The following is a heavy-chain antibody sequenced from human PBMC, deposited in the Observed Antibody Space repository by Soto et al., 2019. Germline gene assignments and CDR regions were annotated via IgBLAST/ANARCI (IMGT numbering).Heavy chain of an antibody. CDR3: ASGSWGYYDFWNYYYMDV. J-gene: IGHJ6*03. D-gene: IGHD3-3*01. V-gene: IGHV4-59*01. Sequence: ASETLSLTCTVSGGSISSYYWSWIRQPPGKGLEWIGYIYYSGSTNYNPSLKSRVTISVDTSKNQFSLKLSSVTAADTAVYYCASGSWGYYDFWNYYYMDVWGKGTTVTVSS. CDR2: IYYSGST. CDR1: GGSISSYY.